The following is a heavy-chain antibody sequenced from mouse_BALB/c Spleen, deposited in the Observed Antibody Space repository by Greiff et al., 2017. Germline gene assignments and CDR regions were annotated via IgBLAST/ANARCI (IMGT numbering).Heavy chain of an antibody. CDR3: TREGLLPDYFDY. CDR1: GYTFTSYW. D-gene: IGHD3-1*01. V-gene: IGHV1-5*01. CDR2: IYPGNSDT. J-gene: IGHJ2*01. Sequence: VHVKQSGTVLARPGASVKMSCKASGYTFTSYWMHWVKQRPGQGLEWIGAIYPGNSDTSYNQKFKGKAKLTAVTSTSTAYMELSSLTNEDSAVYYCTREGLLPDYFDYWGQGTTLTVSS.